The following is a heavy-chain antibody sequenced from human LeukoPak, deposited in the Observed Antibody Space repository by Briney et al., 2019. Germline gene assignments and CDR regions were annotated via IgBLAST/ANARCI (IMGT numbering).Heavy chain of an antibody. J-gene: IGHJ4*02. CDR2: ISFDGSNK. CDR1: GFAFSSCG. CDR3: VKSVSTGLGVIDF. Sequence: GGSLILSCAASGFAFSSCGMHWVRQAPGKGLEWVAFISFDGSNKYSADSVKGRFTISRDNFKNTLFLQMNTLRAEDTAIYYCVKSVSTGLGVIDFWGQGTLVTVSS. V-gene: IGHV3-30*18. D-gene: IGHD3-9*01.